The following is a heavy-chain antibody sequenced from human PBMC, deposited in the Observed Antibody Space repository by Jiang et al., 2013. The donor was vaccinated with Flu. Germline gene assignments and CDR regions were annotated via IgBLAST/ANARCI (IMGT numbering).Heavy chain of an antibody. CDR3: ARERRFGDIYDYYYYGIDV. V-gene: IGHV1-46*01. J-gene: IGHJ6*02. D-gene: IGHD3-10*01. CDR2: VNPGGGRT. Sequence: YVFSNYYMHWVRQAPGEGLEWVGIVNPGGGRTTYAQKFQGRVTMTWDTSTSTVYMELSSLGSDDTAMFYCARERRFGDIYDYYYYGIDVWGQGTTVTVTS. CDR1: YVFSNYY.